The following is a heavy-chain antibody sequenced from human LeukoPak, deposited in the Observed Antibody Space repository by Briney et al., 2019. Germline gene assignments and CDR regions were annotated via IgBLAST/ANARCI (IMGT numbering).Heavy chain of an antibody. D-gene: IGHD1-26*01. CDR1: GFTYNSYW. J-gene: IGHJ4*02. Sequence: GGSLSLSCAASGFTYNSYWMSWVGQAQGKGLEWLASIKQDGSEKYYVDSVKGRFTISRDNAQNSLSLQMNSLRAEDTAVYYCASVREWQLQNAPFDYWGQGTLVTVSS. V-gene: IGHV3-7*01. CDR3: ASVREWQLQNAPFDY. CDR2: IKQDGSEK.